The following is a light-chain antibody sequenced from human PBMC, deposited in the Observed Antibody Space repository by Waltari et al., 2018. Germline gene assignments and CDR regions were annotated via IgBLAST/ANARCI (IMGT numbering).Light chain of an antibody. Sequence: DIVMTQSPLSLPVTPGEPASISCRSSQRLLHSNGHNSLDWYLQMPGQSPHLLIYLGSNRASGVPDRFSGSGSGTDFTLKISRVEAEDVGIYYCMQALQTPYTFGQGTKLEIK. CDR3: MQALQTPYT. CDR2: LGS. V-gene: IGKV2-28*01. J-gene: IGKJ2*01. CDR1: QRLLHSNGHNS.